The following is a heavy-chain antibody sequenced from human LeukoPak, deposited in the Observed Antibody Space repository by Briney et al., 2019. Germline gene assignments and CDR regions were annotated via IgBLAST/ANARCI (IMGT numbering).Heavy chain of an antibody. V-gene: IGHV5-10-1*01. Sequence: GESLKISCKGSGYSFTKYWISWVRQMPGKGLEWMGRIDPSDSYTNYSPSFQGHVTILADKSISSAYLQWSSLKASDTAMYYCARHLNYDRNDYWGQGTLVTVSS. CDR3: ARHLNYDRNDY. J-gene: IGHJ4*02. CDR2: IDPSDSYT. D-gene: IGHD3-22*01. CDR1: GYSFTKYW.